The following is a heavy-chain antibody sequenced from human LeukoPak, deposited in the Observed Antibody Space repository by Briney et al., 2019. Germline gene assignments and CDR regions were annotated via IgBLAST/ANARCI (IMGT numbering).Heavy chain of an antibody. Sequence: ASVKVSCKASGYTFTSYGISWVRQAPGQGLEWMGWISAYNGNTNYAQKLQGRVTMTTDTSTSTAYVELRSLRSDDTAVYYCARVHYDFWSGYAPYYYYGMDVWGQGTTVTVSS. CDR2: ISAYNGNT. D-gene: IGHD3-3*01. V-gene: IGHV1-18*01. CDR1: GYTFTSYG. J-gene: IGHJ6*02. CDR3: ARVHYDFWSGYAPYYYYGMDV.